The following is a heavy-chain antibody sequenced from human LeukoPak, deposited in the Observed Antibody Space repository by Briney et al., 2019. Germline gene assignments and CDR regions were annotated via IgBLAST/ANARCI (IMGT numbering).Heavy chain of an antibody. D-gene: IGHD2-21*01. V-gene: IGHV3-21*01. J-gene: IGHJ3*02. Sequence: GGSLRLSCGGSGFALKSYSLTWVRQAPGKGLEWVSSISSTSAYIHYADSVKGRFTISRDNAKNSLYLQMNSLRAEDTAVYYCARISPNRIPSAFDIWGQGTMVTVSS. CDR1: GFALKSYS. CDR3: ARISPNRIPSAFDI. CDR2: ISSTSAYI.